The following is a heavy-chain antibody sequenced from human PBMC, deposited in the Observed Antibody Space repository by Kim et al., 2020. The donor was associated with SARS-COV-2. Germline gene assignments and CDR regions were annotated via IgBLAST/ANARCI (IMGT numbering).Heavy chain of an antibody. D-gene: IGHD1-26*01. V-gene: IGHV3-74*01. Sequence: GGSLRLSCAASGLRISGYWMHWVRQAPGKGLEWVSRTEMDGNVAYYADSVKGRFTISRDNAKNTVYLQMNSLRVDDTAVYYCVSVRTLWAWGQGTRVTVSS. CDR2: TEMDGNVA. CDR3: VSVRTLWA. CDR1: GLRISGYW. J-gene: IGHJ5*02.